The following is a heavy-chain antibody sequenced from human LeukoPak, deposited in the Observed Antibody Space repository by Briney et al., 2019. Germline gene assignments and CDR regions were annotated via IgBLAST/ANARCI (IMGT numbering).Heavy chain of an antibody. V-gene: IGHV3-48*03. D-gene: IGHD3-22*01. CDR2: ISSSGSTI. J-gene: IGHJ5*02. CDR3: AKDRGFYYDGSGSFDN. Sequence: GGSLRLSCAASGFTFSSYEMNWVRQAPGKGLEWVSYISSSGSTIYYADSVKGRFTISRDNAKNSLYLQMNSLRAEDTALYYCAKDRGFYYDGSGSFDNWGQGTLVTVSS. CDR1: GFTFSSYE.